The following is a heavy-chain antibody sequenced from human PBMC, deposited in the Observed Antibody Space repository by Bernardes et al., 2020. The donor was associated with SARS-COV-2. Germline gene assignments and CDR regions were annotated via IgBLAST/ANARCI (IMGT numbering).Heavy chain of an antibody. J-gene: IGHJ4*02. V-gene: IGHV3-74*01. CDR2: IKSDGSIT. D-gene: IGHD1-26*01. CDR3: VRSSGSYYD. CDR1: GFTFSGYW. Sequence: GGSLRLSCAASGFTFSGYWMHCVRQAPGKGLVWVSRIKSDGSITHYADSVKGRFTISRDNAKNTLYLQMNSLRVEDTAVYYCVRSSGSYYDWGQGTLVTVSS.